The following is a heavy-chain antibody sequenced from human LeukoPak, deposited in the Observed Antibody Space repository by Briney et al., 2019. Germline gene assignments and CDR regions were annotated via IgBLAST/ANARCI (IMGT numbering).Heavy chain of an antibody. V-gene: IGHV1-69*04. J-gene: IGHJ4*02. CDR3: ARGTSYCSGGSCPFDY. D-gene: IGHD2-15*01. CDR1: GGTFSSYA. Sequence: SVKVSCKASGGTFSSYAISWVRQAPGQGLEWMGRIIPILGIANYAQKFQGRVTITADKSTSTAYMELSSLRSEDTAVYYCARGTSYCSGGSCPFDYWGQGTLVTVSS. CDR2: IIPILGIA.